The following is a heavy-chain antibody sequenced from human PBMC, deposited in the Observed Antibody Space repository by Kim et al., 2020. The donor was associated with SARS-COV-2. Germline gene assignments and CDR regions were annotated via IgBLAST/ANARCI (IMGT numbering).Heavy chain of an antibody. CDR1: GFMFSSYW. V-gene: IGHV3-7*01. Sequence: GGSLRLSCAASGFMFSSYWMSWVRQAPGKGLEWVANIKQDGSEKYHLDSVKGRFTISRDNAKNLLYLQMNSLRAEDTAVYYCARDLWKPYYFDYWGQGTLVTVSS. CDR3: ARDLWKPYYFDY. D-gene: IGHD3-10*01. CDR2: IKQDGSEK. J-gene: IGHJ4*02.